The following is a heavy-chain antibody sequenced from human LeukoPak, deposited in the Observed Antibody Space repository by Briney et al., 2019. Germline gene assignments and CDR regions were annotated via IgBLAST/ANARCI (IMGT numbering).Heavy chain of an antibody. CDR2: IYYSGST. CDR1: GGSISSYY. CDR3: ARHAAATMGGYYYGMDV. V-gene: IGHV4-59*08. D-gene: IGHD2-2*01. Sequence: SETLSLTCTVSGGSISSYYWSWIRQPPGKGLEWIGYIYYSGSTNYNPSLKSRVTISVDTSKNQFSLKLSSVTAADTAVYYCARHAAATMGGYYYGMDVWGQGTTVTVSS. J-gene: IGHJ6*02.